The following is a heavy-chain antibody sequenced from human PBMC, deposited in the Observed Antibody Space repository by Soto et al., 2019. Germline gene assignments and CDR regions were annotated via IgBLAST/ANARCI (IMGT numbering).Heavy chain of an antibody. CDR3: ASSSIAAAGPFDY. Sequence: QVQLVQSGDEMKQPGASVKVSCKASGSTITAYGISWVRQAPGQGLEWMAWISSHNGNTYYAQNLQGRVTMTTDTSTSTAYMELRSLRSDDTAVYYCASSSIAAAGPFDYWGQGALVTVSS. CDR2: ISSHNGNT. J-gene: IGHJ4*02. V-gene: IGHV1-18*01. CDR1: GSTITAYG. D-gene: IGHD6-13*01.